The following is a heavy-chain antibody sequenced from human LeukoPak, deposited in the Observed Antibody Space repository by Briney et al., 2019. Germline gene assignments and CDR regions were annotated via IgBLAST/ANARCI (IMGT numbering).Heavy chain of an antibody. CDR2: IGAYTGDT. Sequence: ASVKVSCKTSGYTFSDYGISWVRQAPGQGLEWMGWIGAYTGDTGYSQKFQGRVTMTRDTSISTAYMELSRLRSDDTAVYYCARGRVSEGFDPWGQGTLVTVSS. J-gene: IGHJ5*02. CDR3: ARGRVSEGFDP. CDR1: GYTFSDYG. D-gene: IGHD5/OR15-5a*01. V-gene: IGHV1-18*01.